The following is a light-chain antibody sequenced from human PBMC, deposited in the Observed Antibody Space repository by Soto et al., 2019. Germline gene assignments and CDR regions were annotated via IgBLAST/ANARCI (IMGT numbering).Light chain of an antibody. CDR1: QSISSY. Sequence: DIQMTQSPSSLSASVGDRVTITCRASQSISSYLNWYQQKPGKAPKLLIYAASSLQSGVPSRFSGSGSGTEFTLTVSRLQPEDFATYYCQQSYSTPLTFGGGTKVEIK. V-gene: IGKV1-39*01. CDR3: QQSYSTPLT. CDR2: AAS. J-gene: IGKJ4*01.